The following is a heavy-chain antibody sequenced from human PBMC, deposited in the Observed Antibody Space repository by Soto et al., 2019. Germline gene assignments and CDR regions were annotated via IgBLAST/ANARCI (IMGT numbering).Heavy chain of an antibody. CDR2: IIPIFGTA. J-gene: IGHJ4*02. D-gene: IGHD3-3*01. V-gene: IGHV1-69*01. CDR3: AIGDQYDFWSGQTYFFDY. Sequence: QVQLVQSGAEVKKPGSSVRVSCKASGGTFSSYAINWVRQAPGQGLEWMGRIIPIFGTANYAQKFQGRVTMTADESSSTGYMEMSSLRSEDTAVYYCAIGDQYDFWSGQTYFFDYWGQGTLVTVTS. CDR1: GGTFSSYA.